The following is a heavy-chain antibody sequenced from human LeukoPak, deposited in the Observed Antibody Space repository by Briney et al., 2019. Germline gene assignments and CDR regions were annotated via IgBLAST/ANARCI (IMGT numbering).Heavy chain of an antibody. CDR3: ARDGYYGSGSYHY. CDR2: ISRSSSTI. V-gene: IGHV3-48*04. Sequence: PGGSLRLSCAASGFTFSSYSMNWVRQAPGRGLEWVSYISRSSSTIYYADSVKGRFTISRDNAKNSLYLQMNSLRAEDTAVYYCARDGYYGSGSYHYWGQGTLVTVSS. CDR1: GFTFSSYS. J-gene: IGHJ4*02. D-gene: IGHD3-10*01.